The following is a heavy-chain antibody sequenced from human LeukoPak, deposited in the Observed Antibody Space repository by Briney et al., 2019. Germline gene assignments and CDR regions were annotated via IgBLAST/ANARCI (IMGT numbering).Heavy chain of an antibody. CDR1: GFTFSSYA. V-gene: IGHV3-30*04. D-gene: IGHD2-2*01. J-gene: IGHJ5*02. CDR3: ARDLEVPAFTSKNLFDP. CDR2: TSCDGSVK. Sequence: GGSLRLSCAVSGFTFSSYAMHWVRQAPGKGLEWVAVTSCDGSVKYYADSVKGRFTISRDNSRNTLYLQMNSLRAEDTAVYYCARDLEVPAFTSKNLFDPWGQGTLVTVSS.